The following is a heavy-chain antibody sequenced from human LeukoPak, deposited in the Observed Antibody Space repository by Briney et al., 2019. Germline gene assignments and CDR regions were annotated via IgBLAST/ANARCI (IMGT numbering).Heavy chain of an antibody. D-gene: IGHD3-3*01. CDR1: GFTFSSYW. CDR3: AREAPTIFGVVPNYYYYYMDV. CDR2: IKQDGSEK. Sequence: GGSLRLSCAASGFTFSSYWMTWVRQAPGKGLEWVANIKQDGSEKYYVDSVKGRFTISRDNAKNSLYLQMNSLRAEDTAVYYCAREAPTIFGVVPNYYYYYMDVWGKGTTVTVSS. V-gene: IGHV3-7*01. J-gene: IGHJ6*03.